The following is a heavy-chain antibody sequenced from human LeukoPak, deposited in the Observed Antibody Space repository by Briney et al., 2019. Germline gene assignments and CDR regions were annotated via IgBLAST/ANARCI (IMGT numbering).Heavy chain of an antibody. CDR1: GGSISSYY. J-gene: IGHJ3*02. D-gene: IGHD2-2*01. CDR2: IYYSGST. V-gene: IGHV4-59*01. CDR3: AKSPYCSSTSCDAFDI. Sequence: SETLSLTCTVSGGSISSYYWSWIRQPPGKGLEWIGYIYYSGSTNYNPSLKSRVTITVDTSKNQFSLKLSSVTAADTAVYYCAKSPYCSSTSCDAFDIWGQGTMVTVSS.